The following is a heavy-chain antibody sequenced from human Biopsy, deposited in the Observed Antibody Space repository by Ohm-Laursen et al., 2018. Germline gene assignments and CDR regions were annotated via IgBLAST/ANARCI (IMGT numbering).Heavy chain of an antibody. CDR1: GVSINGSRYY. V-gene: IGHV4-31*03. J-gene: IGHJ4*02. Sequence: TLSLTCIVSGVSINGSRYYWNWIRHHPGKGLEWIGNIFYSANTYYNPSLKSRVTISVDTSKNQFSLKLSSVTAADTAVYYCARLGSGDYFPTFFDFWGQGALVTVSS. CDR2: IFYSANT. CDR3: ARLGSGDYFPTFFDF. D-gene: IGHD5-12*01.